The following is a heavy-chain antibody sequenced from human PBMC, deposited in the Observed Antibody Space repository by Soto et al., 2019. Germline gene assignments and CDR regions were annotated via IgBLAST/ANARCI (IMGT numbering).Heavy chain of an antibody. J-gene: IGHJ6*02. V-gene: IGHV3-30*18. CDR2: ISYDGSNK. CDR1: GFTFSSYG. Sequence: GGSLKLSCAASGFTFSSYGMHWVRQAPGKGLEWVAVISYDGSNKYYADSVKGRFTISRDNSKNTLYLQMNSLRAEDTAVYYCANPIWLGYCSGGSCHAPYYYYYGMDVWGQGTTVTVSS. D-gene: IGHD2-15*01. CDR3: ANPIWLGYCSGGSCHAPYYYYYGMDV.